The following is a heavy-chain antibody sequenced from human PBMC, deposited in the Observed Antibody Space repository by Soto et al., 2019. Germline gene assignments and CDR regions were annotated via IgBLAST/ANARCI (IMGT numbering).Heavy chain of an antibody. CDR1: GYTFTGYY. D-gene: IGHD3-3*01. V-gene: IGHV1-2*04. Sequence: ASVKVSCKASGYTFTGYYMHWVRQAPGQGLEWMGWINPNSGGTNYAQKFQGWVTMTRDTSISTAYMELSRLRSDDTAVYYCARDQSAYYDFWSGFNYYYGMDVWGQGTTVTVSS. CDR2: INPNSGGT. CDR3: ARDQSAYYDFWSGFNYYYGMDV. J-gene: IGHJ6*02.